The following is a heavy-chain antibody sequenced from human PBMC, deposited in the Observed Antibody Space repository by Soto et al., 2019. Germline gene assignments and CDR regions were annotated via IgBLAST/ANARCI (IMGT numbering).Heavy chain of an antibody. V-gene: IGHV3-49*03. CDR3: TRSRIMITFGGVIVKGDAFDI. Sequence: GGSLRLSCTASGFTFGDYAMSWFRQAPGKGLEWAGFIRSKAYGGTTEYAASVKGRFTISRDDSKSIAYLQMNSLKTEDTAVYYCTRSRIMITFGGVIVKGDAFDIWGQGTMVTVSS. CDR1: GFTFGDYA. CDR2: IRSKAYGGTT. D-gene: IGHD3-16*02. J-gene: IGHJ3*02.